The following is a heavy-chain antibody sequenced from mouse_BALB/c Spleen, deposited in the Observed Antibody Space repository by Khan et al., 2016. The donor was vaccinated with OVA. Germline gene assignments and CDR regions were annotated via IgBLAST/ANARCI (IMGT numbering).Heavy chain of an antibody. CDR2: IDPFSGGT. Sequence: VQLQQSGPELMKPGASVKISCKASGYSFTSYYIHWMMQSHGKSLEWIGYIDPFSGGTTYNQKFKGQATLTVDISSSTAYIRLSNLTSEDSAVYYCARHGFVAWFTYWGQGTLVTVSA. CDR1: GYSFTSYY. V-gene: IGHV1S135*01. J-gene: IGHJ3*01. CDR3: ARHGFVAWFTY. D-gene: IGHD2-2*01.